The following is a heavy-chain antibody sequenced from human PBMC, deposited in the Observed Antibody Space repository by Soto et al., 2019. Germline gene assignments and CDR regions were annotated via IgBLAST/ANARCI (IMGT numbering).Heavy chain of an antibody. CDR3: AREYDILTGYYNVGWFDP. Sequence: EVQLVESGGGLVQPGGSLRLSCAASGFTFSSYSMNWVRQAPGKGLXWVSHIXSSSSSIYYADSVRGRFTISRDNAKNSLYLQMNSLRDEDTAVYYCAREYDILTGYYNVGWFDPWGQGTLVTVSS. J-gene: IGHJ5*02. D-gene: IGHD3-9*01. V-gene: IGHV3-48*02. CDR1: GFTFSSYS. CDR2: IXSSSSSI.